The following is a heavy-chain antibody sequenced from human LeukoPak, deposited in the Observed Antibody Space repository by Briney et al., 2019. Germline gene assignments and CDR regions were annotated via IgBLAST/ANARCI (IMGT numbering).Heavy chain of an antibody. J-gene: IGHJ5*02. CDR2: ISGSGGST. D-gene: IGHD6-13*01. V-gene: IGHV3-23*01. CDR1: GFTFDDYA. CDR3: ARDRRPSSWLGVGP. Sequence: GRSLRLSCAASGFTFDDYAMHWVRQAPGKGLEWVSGISGSGGSTYYAGSVKGRFTISRDNSKNTLYLQMNSLRAGDTAVYYCARDRRPSSWLGVGPWGQGTLVTVSS.